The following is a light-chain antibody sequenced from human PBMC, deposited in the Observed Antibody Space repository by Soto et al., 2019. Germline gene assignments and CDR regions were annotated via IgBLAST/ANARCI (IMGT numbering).Light chain of an antibody. J-gene: IGLJ3*02. CDR2: EVN. CDR3: GSYTSSSTLV. V-gene: IGLV2-14*01. CDR1: SSDVGGYNY. Sequence: QSVLTQPASVSGSPGQSITISCTGTSSDVGGYNYVSWYQQHPGKAPKLMIYEVNNRPSGVSNRFSGSKSGNTASLTISGLQAEDEADYYCGSYTSSSTLVFGGGTQLTVL.